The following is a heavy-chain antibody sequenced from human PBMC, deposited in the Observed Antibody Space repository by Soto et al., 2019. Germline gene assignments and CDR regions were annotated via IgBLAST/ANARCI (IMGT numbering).Heavy chain of an antibody. D-gene: IGHD2-2*01. CDR1: GFTFTSSA. CDR2: IVVGSGNT. CDR3: AAGYCSSTSCSGDDAFDI. Sequence: ASVKVSCKASGFTFTSSAMQWVRQARGQRLEWIGWIVVGSGNTNYAQKFQERVTITRDMSTSTAYMELSSLRSEDTAVYYCAAGYCSSTSCSGDDAFDIWGQGTMVTVSS. J-gene: IGHJ3*02. V-gene: IGHV1-58*02.